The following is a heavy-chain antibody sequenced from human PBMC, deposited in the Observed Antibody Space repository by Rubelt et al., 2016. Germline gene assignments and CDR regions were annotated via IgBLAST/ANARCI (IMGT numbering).Heavy chain of an antibody. Sequence: GKGLEWVAVISYDGNIENYADSVRGRFTISRDQSKNTLYLQMSSLRNDDTAVYYCARSGDRDKIIRVNCFDPWGQGTLVTVSS. J-gene: IGHJ5*02. CDR3: ARSGDRDKIIRVNCFDP. V-gene: IGHV3-30*04. CDR2: ISYDGNIE.